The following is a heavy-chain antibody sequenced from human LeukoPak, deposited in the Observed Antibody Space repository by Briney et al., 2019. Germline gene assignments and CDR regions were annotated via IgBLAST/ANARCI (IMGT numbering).Heavy chain of an antibody. V-gene: IGHV1-46*01. D-gene: IGHD3-10*01. CDR3: ARGNPESSLLLWFGELSDYYFDY. CDR2: INPSGGST. J-gene: IGHJ4*02. CDR1: GYTFTIYY. Sequence: GASVKVSCKASGYTFTIYYMHWVRQAPGQGLEWMGIINPSGGSTSYAQKFQGRVTMTRDTSTSTVYMELSSLRSEDTAVYYCARGNPESSLLLWFGELSDYYFDYWGQGTLVTVSS.